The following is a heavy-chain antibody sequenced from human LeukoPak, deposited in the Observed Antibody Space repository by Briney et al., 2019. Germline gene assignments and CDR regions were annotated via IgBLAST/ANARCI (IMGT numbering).Heavy chain of an antibody. CDR2: IYYSGST. Sequence: ASQTLSLTCTVSGGSISSGGDYWSWIRQHPGKGLEWIGYIYYSGSTYYNPSLKSRVTISVDTSKNQFYMKLSSVTAADTAVYYCARGPHDYGDLYYFDYWGQGTLVTVSS. J-gene: IGHJ4*02. D-gene: IGHD4-17*01. CDR1: GGSISSGGDY. V-gene: IGHV4-31*03. CDR3: ARGPHDYGDLYYFDY.